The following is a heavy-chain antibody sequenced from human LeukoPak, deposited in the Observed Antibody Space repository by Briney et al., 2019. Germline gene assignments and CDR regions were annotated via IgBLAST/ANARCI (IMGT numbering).Heavy chain of an antibody. CDR1: GFTFSSYW. Sequence: GGSLRLSCAASGFTFSSYWMHWVRQAPGKGLVWVSRINTDGSSTSYADSVKGRFTISRDNAKNTLYLQMNSLRAEDTAVYYCARDLQSGSYYFYYYMDVWGKGTTVTVSS. D-gene: IGHD1-26*01. J-gene: IGHJ6*03. CDR2: INTDGSST. V-gene: IGHV3-74*01. CDR3: ARDLQSGSYYFYYYMDV.